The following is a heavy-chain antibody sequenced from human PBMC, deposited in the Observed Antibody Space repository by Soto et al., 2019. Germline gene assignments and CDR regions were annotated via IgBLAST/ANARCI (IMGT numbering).Heavy chain of an antibody. D-gene: IGHD7-27*01. Sequence: PGGSLRLCCAASGFIFSRYGMHWVRQAPGKGLEWVAVIWYDGSNKYYGDSVKGRFTISRDDSKNTLYLQMNSLRAEDTAVYYCARDLPGALDYWGRGTLVTVSS. J-gene: IGHJ4*02. CDR2: IWYDGSNK. CDR1: GFIFSRYG. CDR3: ARDLPGALDY. V-gene: IGHV3-33*01.